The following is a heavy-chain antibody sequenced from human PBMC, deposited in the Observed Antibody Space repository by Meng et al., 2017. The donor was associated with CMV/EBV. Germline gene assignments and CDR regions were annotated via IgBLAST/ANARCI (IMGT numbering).Heavy chain of an antibody. D-gene: IGHD3-22*01. Sequence: SGFTFDDYPMHWVRRDPGKGLEWVSLICWNGGSTYCADSVKDRFTITRDNSKNSLYLQMNSLRTEDTALYYCAKESDSSGYYSYFDYWGQGTLVTVSS. CDR3: AKESDSSGYYSYFDY. V-gene: IGHV3-43*01. J-gene: IGHJ4*02. CDR2: ICWNGGST. CDR1: GFTFDDYP.